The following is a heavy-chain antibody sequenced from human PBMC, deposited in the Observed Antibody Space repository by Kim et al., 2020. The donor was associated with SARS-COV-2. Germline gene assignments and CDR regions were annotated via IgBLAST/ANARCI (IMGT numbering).Heavy chain of an antibody. V-gene: IGHV3-33*06. CDR2: IWYDGSNK. CDR1: GFTFSSYG. CDR3: AKVVQERVRGVIWARSSPYYYYYGMDV. Sequence: GGSLRLSCAASGFTFSSYGMHWVRQAPGKGLEWVAVIWYDGSNKYYADSVKGRFTISRDNSKNTLYLQMNSLRAEDTAVYYCAKVVQERVRGVIWARSSPYYYYYGMDVWGQGTTVTVSS. D-gene: IGHD3-10*01. J-gene: IGHJ6*02.